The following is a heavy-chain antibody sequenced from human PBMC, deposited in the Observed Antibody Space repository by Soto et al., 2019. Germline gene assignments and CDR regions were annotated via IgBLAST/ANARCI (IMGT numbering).Heavy chain of an antibody. CDR1: GGTFSSYA. V-gene: IGHV1-69*01. CDR2: IIPIFGTA. Sequence: QVQLVQSGAEVKKPGSSVKVSCKASGGTFSSYAISWVRQAPGQGLEWMGGIIPIFGTANYAQKFQGRVTITADESTSTAYMELGSLRSEDTAVYYCAREGGGGDYYYDSSGYYHFDYWGQGTLVTVSS. CDR3: AREGGGGDYYYDSSGYYHFDY. J-gene: IGHJ4*02. D-gene: IGHD3-22*01.